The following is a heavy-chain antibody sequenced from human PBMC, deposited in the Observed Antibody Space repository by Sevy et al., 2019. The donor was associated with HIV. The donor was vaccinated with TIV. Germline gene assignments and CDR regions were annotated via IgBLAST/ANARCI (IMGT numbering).Heavy chain of an antibody. V-gene: IGHV5-51*01. J-gene: IGHJ4*02. CDR1: GYSFTSYW. Sequence: GESLKISCKGSGYSFTSYWIGWVRQMPGKGLEWMGIIYPGDSDTRYSPSFQGQVTISADNSINTAFLHWNSLKASDTAMYYCARSHPGSSGWSFDYWGQGTLVTVSS. CDR3: ARSHPGSSGWSFDY. D-gene: IGHD6-19*01. CDR2: IYPGDSDT.